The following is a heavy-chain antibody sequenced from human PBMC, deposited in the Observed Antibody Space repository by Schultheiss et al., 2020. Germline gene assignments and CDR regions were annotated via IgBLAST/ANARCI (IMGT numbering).Heavy chain of an antibody. CDR2: IYYSGST. CDR3: ARDVSGYQNYGMDV. J-gene: IGHJ6*02. D-gene: IGHD3-22*01. Sequence: SETLSLTCSVSGGSISSGGYYWSWIRQPPGKGLEWIGTIYYSGSTNYNPSLKSRVTISVDTSKNQFSLKLSSVTAADTAVYYCARDVSGYQNYGMDVWGQGTTVTVSS. CDR1: GGSISSGGYY. V-gene: IGHV4-39*07.